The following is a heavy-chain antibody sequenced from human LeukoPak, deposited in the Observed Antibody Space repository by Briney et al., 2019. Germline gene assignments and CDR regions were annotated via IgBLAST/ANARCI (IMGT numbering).Heavy chain of an antibody. Sequence: GASVKVSCKASGGTFSSYAISWVRQAPGQGLEWMGRIIPIFGIANYAQKFQGRVTITADKSTSTAYMELSSLRSEDTAVYYCARGYSGYDSYYGMDVWGQGTTVTVYS. V-gene: IGHV1-69*04. J-gene: IGHJ6*02. CDR3: ARGYSGYDSYYGMDV. CDR1: GGTFSSYA. CDR2: IIPIFGIA. D-gene: IGHD5-12*01.